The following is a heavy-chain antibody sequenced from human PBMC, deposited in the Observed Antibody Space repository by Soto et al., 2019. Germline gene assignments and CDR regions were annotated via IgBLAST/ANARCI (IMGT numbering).Heavy chain of an antibody. J-gene: IGHJ4*02. Sequence: AASVKVSCKASGGTFSSYAISWVRQAPGQGLEWMGRIIPILGIANYAQKFQGRVTITADKSTSTAYMELSSLRSEDTAVYYCARPSLGYCSGGSCYGFDYWGQGTLVTVSS. CDR2: IIPILGIA. D-gene: IGHD2-15*01. CDR3: ARPSLGYCSGGSCYGFDY. V-gene: IGHV1-69*04. CDR1: GGTFSSYA.